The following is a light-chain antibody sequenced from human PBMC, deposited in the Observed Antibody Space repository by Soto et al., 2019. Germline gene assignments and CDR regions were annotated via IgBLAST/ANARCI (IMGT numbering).Light chain of an antibody. CDR2: GVS. J-gene: IGKJ5*01. Sequence: EILFAQSPATLSLSPGERAALSCGASQIVYGRQLAWYQHKPGQAPRLLMYGVSSRATGIPDRFTGSGSGADFTLPISRLEPEDFAVYYCQVYGPSPTITFGQGTRLEIK. V-gene: IGKV3-20*01. CDR3: QVYGPSPTIT. CDR1: QIVYGRQ.